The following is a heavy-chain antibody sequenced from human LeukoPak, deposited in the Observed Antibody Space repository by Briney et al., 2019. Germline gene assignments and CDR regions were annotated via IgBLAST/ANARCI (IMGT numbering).Heavy chain of an antibody. J-gene: IGHJ5*02. CDR1: GFTVSSNY. Sequence: QPGGSLRLSCAASGFTVSSNYMSWVRQAPGKGLEWVSVIYSGGSTYYADSVKGRFTISRDNSKNTLYLQMNSLRAEDTAVYYCTRERIDYGDYNWFDPWGQGTLVTVSS. V-gene: IGHV3-53*01. CDR3: TRERIDYGDYNWFDP. CDR2: IYSGGST. D-gene: IGHD4-17*01.